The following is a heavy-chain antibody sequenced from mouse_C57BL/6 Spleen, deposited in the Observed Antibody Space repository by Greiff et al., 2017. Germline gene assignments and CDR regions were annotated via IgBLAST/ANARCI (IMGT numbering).Heavy chain of an antibody. Sequence: VKLMESGPELVKPGASVKISCKASGYAFSSSWMNWVKQRPGKGLEWIGRIYPGDGDTNYNGKFKGKATLTADKSSSTAYMQLSSLTSEDSPVYFCARIGTGAMDYWGQGTSVTVSS. D-gene: IGHD4-1*01. CDR2: IYPGDGDT. CDR1: GYAFSSSW. CDR3: ARIGTGAMDY. V-gene: IGHV1-82*01. J-gene: IGHJ4*01.